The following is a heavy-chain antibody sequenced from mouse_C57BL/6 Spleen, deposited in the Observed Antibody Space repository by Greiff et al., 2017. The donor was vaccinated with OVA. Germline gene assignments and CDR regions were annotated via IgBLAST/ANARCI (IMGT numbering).Heavy chain of an antibody. CDR2: IRSKSNNYAT. CDR1: GFSFNTYA. CDR3: VRREDYCGSSYGYYAMDY. V-gene: IGHV10-1*01. J-gene: IGHJ4*01. D-gene: IGHD1-1*01. Sequence: EVKLMESGGGLVQPKGSLKLSCAASGFSFNTYAMNWVRQAPGKGLEWVARIRSKSNNYATYYADSVKDRFTISRDESESMLYLQMNNLKTEDTAMYYCVRREDYCGSSYGYYAMDYWGQGTSVTVSS.